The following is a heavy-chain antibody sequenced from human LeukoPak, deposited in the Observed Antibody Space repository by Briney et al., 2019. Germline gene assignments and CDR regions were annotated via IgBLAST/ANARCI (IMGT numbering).Heavy chain of an antibody. V-gene: IGHV1-2*02. Sequence: ASVKVSCKASGYTFTAYYMHWVRQAPGQGLEWMGWINPNSGGTNYAQKFQGRVTMTRDTSISTAYMELSRLRSDDTAVYYCARVPPPSYYGSGSYYFDYWGQGTLVTVSS. CDR1: GYTFTAYY. J-gene: IGHJ4*02. CDR2: INPNSGGT. CDR3: ARVPPPSYYGSGSYYFDY. D-gene: IGHD3-10*01.